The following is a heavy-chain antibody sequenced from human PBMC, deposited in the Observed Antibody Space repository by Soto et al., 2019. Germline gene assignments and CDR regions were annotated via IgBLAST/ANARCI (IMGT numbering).Heavy chain of an antibody. D-gene: IGHD2-2*02. J-gene: IGHJ6*02. CDR2: IDPSDSYT. Sequence: GESLKISCNGSGYSFTSYWISWVRQMPGKGLEWMGRIDPSDSYTNYSPSFQGHVTISADKSISTAYLQWSSLKASDTAMYYCARHTSWTIVVVPAAIKGGGYYYYRMDVWGQGTTVTVSS. CDR3: ARHTSWTIVVVPAAIKGGGYYYYRMDV. V-gene: IGHV5-10-1*01. CDR1: GYSFTSYW.